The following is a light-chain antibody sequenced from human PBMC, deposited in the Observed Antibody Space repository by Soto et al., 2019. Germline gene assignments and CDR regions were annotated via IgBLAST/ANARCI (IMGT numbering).Light chain of an antibody. Sequence: NFMLTQPHSVSESPGKTVTISCTRSSGSIASNYVQWYQQRPGSAPTTVIYEDNQRPSGVPDRFSGSIDSSSNSASLTISSLKTEDEADYYCQSYHSSNVVFGGGPKVTVL. V-gene: IGLV6-57*04. CDR3: QSYHSSNVV. J-gene: IGLJ3*02. CDR1: SGSIASNY. CDR2: EDN.